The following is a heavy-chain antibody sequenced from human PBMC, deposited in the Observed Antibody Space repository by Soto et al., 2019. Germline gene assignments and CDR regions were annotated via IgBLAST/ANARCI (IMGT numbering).Heavy chain of an antibody. CDR1: GGSISSGGYS. D-gene: IGHD3-22*01. J-gene: IGHJ4*02. V-gene: IGHV4-30-2*01. CDR3: ARTSDSSGYFDY. Sequence: PSETLSLTCAVSGGSISSGGYSWSWIRQPPGKGLEWIGYIDHSGSTYYNPSLKSRVTISVDRSKNQFSLKLSSVTAADTAVYYCARTSDSSGYFDYWGQGTLVTVSS. CDR2: IDHSGST.